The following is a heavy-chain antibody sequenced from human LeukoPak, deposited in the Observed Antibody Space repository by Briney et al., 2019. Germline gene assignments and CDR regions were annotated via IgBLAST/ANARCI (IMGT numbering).Heavy chain of an antibody. V-gene: IGHV3-64*01. CDR2: ISSNGGST. Sequence: GGSLRLSCAASGFTFSSYAMHWVRQAPGKGLEYVSAISSNGGSTYYANSVKGRFTISRDNSKNTLYLQMGSLRAEDMAVYYCARSYATVTTTRLWFDPWGQGTLVTVSS. CDR1: GFTFSSYA. CDR3: ARSYATVTTTRLWFDP. J-gene: IGHJ5*02. D-gene: IGHD4-17*01.